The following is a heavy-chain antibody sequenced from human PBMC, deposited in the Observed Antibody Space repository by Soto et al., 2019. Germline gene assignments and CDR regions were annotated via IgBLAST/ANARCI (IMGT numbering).Heavy chain of an antibody. CDR1: GFTFSSYA. J-gene: IGHJ6*02. Sequence: GGSLRLSCAASGFTFSSYAMSWVRQAPGKGLEWVSAISGSGGSTYYADSVKGRFTISRDNSKNTLYLQMNSLRAEDTAVYYCASNPPITMVRGVIANYYGMDVWGQGTTVTVSS. D-gene: IGHD3-10*01. V-gene: IGHV3-23*01. CDR3: ASNPPITMVRGVIANYYGMDV. CDR2: ISGSGGST.